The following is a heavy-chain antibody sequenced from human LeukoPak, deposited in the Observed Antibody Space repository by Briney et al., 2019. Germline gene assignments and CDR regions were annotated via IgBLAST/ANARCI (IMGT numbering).Heavy chain of an antibody. J-gene: IGHJ6*03. Sequence: GGSLRLSCAASGFTFSDYYMSWVRQAPGKGLEWVSYISGGSNYINYADSVRGRFTISRDNAKNSLYLQMNSLRAEDTAVYYCALRTFKRSDIVVVPAAKANYYYMDVWGKGTTVTVSS. CDR2: ISGGSNYI. D-gene: IGHD2-2*01. V-gene: IGHV3-11*06. CDR3: ALRTFKRSDIVVVPAAKANYYYMDV. CDR1: GFTFSDYY.